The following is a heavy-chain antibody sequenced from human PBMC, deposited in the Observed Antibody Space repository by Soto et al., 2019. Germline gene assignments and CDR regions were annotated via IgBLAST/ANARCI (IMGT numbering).Heavy chain of an antibody. CDR2: ISNDGNNK. J-gene: IGHJ6*02. CDR3: ARDRGLKGGMDV. D-gene: IGHD3-10*01. Sequence: QVQLVESGGGVVQPGRSLRLSCAASGFTFRIYAIHWVRQAPGKGLEWVALISNDGNNKYHADSVKGRFTISRDNSKNTLYLQMNSLRAEDAAVYYCARDRGLKGGMDVWGQGTTVTVSS. CDR1: GFTFRIYA. V-gene: IGHV3-30-3*01.